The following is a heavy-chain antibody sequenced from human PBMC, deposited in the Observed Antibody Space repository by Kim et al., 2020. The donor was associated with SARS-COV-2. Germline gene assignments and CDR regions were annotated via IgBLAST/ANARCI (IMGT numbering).Heavy chain of an antibody. Sequence: SETLSLTCAAYGVSFSGYYWSWIRQPPGKGLEWIGEINHSGSTNYNPSLKSRVTISVDTSKNQSSLKLSSVTAADTAVYYCATGRRLCFGELFDYWGQGT. D-gene: IGHD3-10*01. CDR2: INHSGST. CDR3: ATGRRLCFGELFDY. V-gene: IGHV4-34*01. CDR1: GVSFSGYY. J-gene: IGHJ4*02.